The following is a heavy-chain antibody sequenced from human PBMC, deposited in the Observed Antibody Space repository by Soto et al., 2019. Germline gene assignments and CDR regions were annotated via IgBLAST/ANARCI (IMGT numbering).Heavy chain of an antibody. CDR2: ISYDGSNK. J-gene: IGHJ4*02. V-gene: IGHV3-30*18. CDR1: GFTFSSYG. CDR3: AKDREHGDYVFDY. Sequence: GGSLRLSCAASGFTFSSYGMHWVRQAPGKGLEWVAVISYDGSNKYYADSVKGRFTISRDNSKNTLYLQMNSLRAEDTAVYYCAKDREHGDYVFDYWGQGTLVTVSS. D-gene: IGHD4-17*01.